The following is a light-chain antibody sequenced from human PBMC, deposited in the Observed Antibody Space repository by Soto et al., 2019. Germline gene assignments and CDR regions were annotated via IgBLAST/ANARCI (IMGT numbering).Light chain of an antibody. V-gene: IGKV4-1*01. CDR1: QSVLYSSNNKNY. J-gene: IGKJ3*01. CDR2: WAS. Sequence: DIVMTQSPDSLAVSLGERATINCKSSQSVLYSSNNKNYLAWYQQRPGQPPKLLIYWASTRESGVPDRFTGSGSGIYFALTISSLQAEDVAVYYCQQYYSTPFTFGPGTKVHIK. CDR3: QQYYSTPFT.